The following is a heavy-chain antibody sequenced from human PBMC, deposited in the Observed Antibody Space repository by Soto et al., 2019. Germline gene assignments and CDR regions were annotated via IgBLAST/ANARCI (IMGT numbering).Heavy chain of an antibody. V-gene: IGHV4-4*07. J-gene: IGHJ6*02. CDR1: GCSISRYY. CDR3: ARDGTVTTHYYYGMDV. Sequence: ASWTLSLTCTVSGCSISRYYWSWIRQPAGKGLEWIGRIYTSGSTNYNPSLKSRVTMSVDTSKNQFSLKLSSVTAADTAVYYLARDGTVTTHYYYGMDVWGQGTTVTGSS. D-gene: IGHD4-17*01. CDR2: IYTSGST.